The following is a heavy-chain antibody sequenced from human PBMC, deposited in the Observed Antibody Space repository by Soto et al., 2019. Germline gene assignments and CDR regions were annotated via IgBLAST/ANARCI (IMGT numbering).Heavy chain of an antibody. V-gene: IGHV2-5*02. J-gene: IGHJ4*02. CDR1: GFSLNTSGVG. CDR2: IYWDDDK. CDR3: AHIGGYCYGSGSFDY. D-gene: IGHD3-10*01. Sequence: QITLKESGPTLVKPTQTLTLTCTFSGFSLNTSGVGVGWIRQPPGKALECLALIYWDDDKRYSPSLKSRLTITKDTTKNQVVLTMTNMDPVDTATSYCAHIGGYCYGSGSFDYWGQGTLVTVSS.